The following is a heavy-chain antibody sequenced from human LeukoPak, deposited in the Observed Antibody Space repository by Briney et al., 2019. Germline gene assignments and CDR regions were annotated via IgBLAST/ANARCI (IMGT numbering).Heavy chain of an antibody. CDR3: ARVYDGYYYYYRDV. CDR2: IIPIFGTA. Sequence: GASVKVSCKASGGTFSSYAISWVRQAPGQGLEWMGGIIPIFGTANYAQKFQGRVTITADESTSTAYMELSSLRSEDTAVYYCARVYDGYYYYYRDVWGKGTTFTVSS. J-gene: IGHJ6*03. D-gene: IGHD3-16*01. V-gene: IGHV1-69*13. CDR1: GGTFSSYA.